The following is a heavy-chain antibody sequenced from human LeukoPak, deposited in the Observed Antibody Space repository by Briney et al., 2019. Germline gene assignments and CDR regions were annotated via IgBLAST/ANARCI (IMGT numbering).Heavy chain of an antibody. V-gene: IGHV3-9*01. CDR2: ISWNSGSI. Sequence: GGSLRLSCAASGFTFDDYAMHWVRQAPGKGLEWVSGISWNSGSIGYADSVKGRFTISRDNAKNSLYLQMNSLTAEDTALYYCAKDISGYPLYNWFDPWGQGTLVTVSS. J-gene: IGHJ5*02. CDR3: AKDISGYPLYNWFDP. CDR1: GFTFDDYA. D-gene: IGHD3-16*02.